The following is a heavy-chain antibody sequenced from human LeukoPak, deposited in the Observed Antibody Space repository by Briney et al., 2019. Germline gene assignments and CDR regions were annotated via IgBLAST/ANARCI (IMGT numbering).Heavy chain of an antibody. Sequence: GESLKISCKTSGYSFTNYWIGWVRQMPGKGLEWMAIIYPGDSDTRYSPSFQGQVTISADKSISTAYLQWSSLKASDTAMYYCATSSVVPAAINSWGQGTLVTVSS. CDR2: IYPGDSDT. V-gene: IGHV5-51*01. D-gene: IGHD2-2*02. J-gene: IGHJ4*02. CDR1: GYSFTNYW. CDR3: ATSSVVPAAINS.